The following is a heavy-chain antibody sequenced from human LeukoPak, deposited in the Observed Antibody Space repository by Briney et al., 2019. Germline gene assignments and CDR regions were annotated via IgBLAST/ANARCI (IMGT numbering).Heavy chain of an antibody. J-gene: IGHJ4*02. CDR2: ISWNSGSI. V-gene: IGHV3-9*01. CDR1: GFTFDDYA. D-gene: IGHD6-6*01. CDR3: AKDSELAALGY. Sequence: PGGSLRLSCAASGFTFDDYAMHWVRQAPGKGLEWVSGISWNSGSIGYADSVKGRFTISRDNAKNSLYLQMNSLRAEDTALYYCAKDSELAALGYWGQGTLVTVSS.